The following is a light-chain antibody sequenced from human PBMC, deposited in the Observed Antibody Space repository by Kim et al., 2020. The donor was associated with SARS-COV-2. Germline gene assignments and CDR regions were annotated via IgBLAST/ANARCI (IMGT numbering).Light chain of an antibody. V-gene: IGLV2-14*03. CDR2: NVS. CDR3: SSHTSRSTLVV. J-gene: IGLJ2*01. Sequence: QSITISCTGTSSDVGTYNHVSWYQQHPDKAPKLLLYNVSERPSGISNRFSGSKSGNTASLTISGLQAEDEADYYCSSHTSRSTLVVFGGGTQLTVL. CDR1: SSDVGTYNH.